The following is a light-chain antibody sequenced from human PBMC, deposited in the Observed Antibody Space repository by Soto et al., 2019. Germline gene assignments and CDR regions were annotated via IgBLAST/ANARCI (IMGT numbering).Light chain of an antibody. CDR3: HSYDSSLSGYV. Sequence: QSVLTQPPSVSGAPGQRVTISCTGSSSNIGAGYDVHWYQQLPGTAPKLLIYGNSNRPSGVPDRFSGSKSGTSASLAITGLQAEDEADYYCHSYDSSLSGYVFGTGTKVT. CDR2: GNS. J-gene: IGLJ1*01. V-gene: IGLV1-40*01. CDR1: SSNIGAGYD.